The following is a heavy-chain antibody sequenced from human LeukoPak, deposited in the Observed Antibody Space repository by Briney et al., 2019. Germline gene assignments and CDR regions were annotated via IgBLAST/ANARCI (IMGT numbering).Heavy chain of an antibody. CDR2: IGGSGSPT. CDR1: GFTFSDFE. D-gene: IGHD2-8*01. CDR3: ARDLAGRGDPASLMLDY. Sequence: GGSLRLSCAVSGFTFSDFEMNWVRQAPGKGPEWISYIGGSGSPTYYADSVKGRFTISRDNSKNTLYLQMNSLRAEDTAVYYCARDLAGRGDPASLMLDYWGQGTLVTVSS. V-gene: IGHV3-48*01. J-gene: IGHJ4*02.